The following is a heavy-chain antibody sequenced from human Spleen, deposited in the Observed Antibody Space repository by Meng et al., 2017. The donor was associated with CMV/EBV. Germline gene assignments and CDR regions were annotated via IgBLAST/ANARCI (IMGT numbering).Heavy chain of an antibody. V-gene: IGHV1-2*02. Sequence: ASVKVSCKASGHTFIAYYIHCVRQAPGQGLEWMGWIHPHRGDTNYAQQFQGRVTLTRDTSINTGYMELTRLTSDDTAVYYCARDNNWGPDYWGQGTLVTVSS. CDR2: IHPHRGDT. D-gene: IGHD7-27*01. CDR3: ARDNNWGPDY. J-gene: IGHJ4*02. CDR1: GHTFIAYY.